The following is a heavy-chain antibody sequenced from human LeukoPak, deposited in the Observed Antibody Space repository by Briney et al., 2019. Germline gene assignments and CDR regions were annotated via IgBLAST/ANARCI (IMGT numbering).Heavy chain of an antibody. V-gene: IGHV3-23*01. CDR1: GFTFSNYG. D-gene: IGHD1-26*01. Sequence: GGSLRLSCAASGFTFSNYGMNWIRQAPGKGLEWVSFISGSGGTAYYVDSVKGRFTISRDSSKDTLYLQMSSLRAEYTAVYYCAKDFDQWEAGWFEYLGQGTLVTGSS. CDR3: AKDFDQWEAGWFEY. J-gene: IGHJ4*02. CDR2: ISGSGGTA.